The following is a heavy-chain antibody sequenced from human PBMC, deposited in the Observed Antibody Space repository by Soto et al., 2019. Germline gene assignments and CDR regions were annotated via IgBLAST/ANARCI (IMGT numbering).Heavy chain of an antibody. D-gene: IGHD2-15*01. Sequence: ASVKVSCKASGYTFTSYGISWVRQAPGQGLEWMGWISAYNGNTNYAQKLQGRVTMTTDTSTSTAYMELRSLRFDDTAVYYCASDCSGGSCYLGPDAFDIWGQGTMVTVSS. J-gene: IGHJ3*02. CDR3: ASDCSGGSCYLGPDAFDI. CDR2: ISAYNGNT. CDR1: GYTFTSYG. V-gene: IGHV1-18*01.